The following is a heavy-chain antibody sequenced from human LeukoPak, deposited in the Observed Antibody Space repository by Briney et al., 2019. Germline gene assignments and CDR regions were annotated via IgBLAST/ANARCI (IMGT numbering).Heavy chain of an antibody. V-gene: IGHV4-34*01. D-gene: IGHD1-7*01. Sequence: SETLSLTCAVYGGSFSGYYWSWIRQPPGKGLEWIEEINHSGSTNYNPSLKSRVTISVDTSKNQFSLKLSSVTAADTAVYYCARFRYNWNYFTWFDPWGQGTLVTVSS. CDR1: GGSFSGYY. CDR2: INHSGST. J-gene: IGHJ5*02. CDR3: ARFRYNWNYFTWFDP.